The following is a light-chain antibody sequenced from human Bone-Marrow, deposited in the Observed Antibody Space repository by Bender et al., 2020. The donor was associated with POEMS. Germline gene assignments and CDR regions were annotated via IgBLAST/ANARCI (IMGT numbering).Light chain of an antibody. V-gene: IGLV8-61*01. CDR2: STN. CDR3: VLYMGSGISV. J-gene: IGLJ2*01. CDR1: SGSVSTSYY. Sequence: QTVVTQEPSFSVSPGGTVTLTCGLSSGSVSTSYYPSWYQQTPGQAPRTLLHSTNTRSSGVPDRFSGSILGNKAALTITGAQADDESDYYCVLYMGSGISVFGGGTKLTVL.